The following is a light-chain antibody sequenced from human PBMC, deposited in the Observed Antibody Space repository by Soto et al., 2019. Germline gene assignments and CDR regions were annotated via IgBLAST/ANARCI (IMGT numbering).Light chain of an antibody. CDR3: QEYNSATRT. J-gene: IGKJ1*01. CDR1: QGISNY. CDR2: AAS. V-gene: IGKV1-27*01. Sequence: DIQMTQSPSSLSASVGDRVTIPCRASQGISNYLAWHQQKPGKVPKLLIYAASTLQSGVPSRFSGSGSGTDFTLTISSLQPEDVAIYYCQEYNSATRTFGQGTKVDIK.